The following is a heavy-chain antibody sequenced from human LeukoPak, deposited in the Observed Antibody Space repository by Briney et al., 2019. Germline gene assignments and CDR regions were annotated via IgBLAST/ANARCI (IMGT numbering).Heavy chain of an antibody. V-gene: IGHV1-2*02. J-gene: IGHJ4*02. Sequence: GASVKVSCKASGYTFTGYYMHWVRQAPGQGLEWMGWINPNSGGTNYAQKFQGRVTMTRDTSISTAYMELSRLRSDDTAVYYCALGIKTKGLLWFGELPYYFDYWGQGTLVTVSS. CDR2: INPNSGGT. D-gene: IGHD3-10*01. CDR1: GYTFTGYY. CDR3: ALGIKTKGLLWFGELPYYFDY.